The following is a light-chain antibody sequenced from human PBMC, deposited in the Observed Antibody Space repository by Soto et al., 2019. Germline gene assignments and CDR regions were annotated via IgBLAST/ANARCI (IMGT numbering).Light chain of an antibody. J-gene: IGKJ2*01. V-gene: IGKV1-39*01. Sequence: DLQMTQSPSSLSASVGDRVTVTCRASQSVITYLNWYQQKPGKAPTLLISGASSLQSGVPSRFSGSGSETDFTLTISSLQPEDFATYYCQQSYSTPRTFGQGTKLEFK. CDR2: GAS. CDR3: QQSYSTPRT. CDR1: QSVITY.